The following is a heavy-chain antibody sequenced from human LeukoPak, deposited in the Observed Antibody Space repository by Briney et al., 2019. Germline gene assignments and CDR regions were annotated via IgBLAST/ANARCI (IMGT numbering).Heavy chain of an antibody. J-gene: IGHJ3*02. V-gene: IGHV1-69*13. Sequence: SVKVSCKASGGTFSSYVISWVRQAPGQGLEWMGGIIPLFGTANYAQKFQGRVTITADESTSTASMELSSLRSEDTAVYYCARGPSDDYGDYNAFDIWGQGTMVTVSS. CDR1: GGTFSSYV. D-gene: IGHD4-17*01. CDR2: IIPLFGTA. CDR3: ARGPSDDYGDYNAFDI.